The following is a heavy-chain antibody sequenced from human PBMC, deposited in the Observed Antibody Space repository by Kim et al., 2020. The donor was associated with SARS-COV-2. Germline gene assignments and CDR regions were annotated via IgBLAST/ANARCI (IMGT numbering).Heavy chain of an antibody. D-gene: IGHD2-21*02. CDR1: GFTFSDYA. Sequence: GGSLRLSCAASGFTFSDYAMSWVRQAPGKGLEWVSTISSRGDTSYYADSVKGRFSISRDNSKNTLYLQLNSLRADDMAIFYCVQSFEGRRGLGVTALSHWGQGALGTVSS. J-gene: IGHJ1*01. CDR2: ISSRGDTS. V-gene: IGHV3-23*01. CDR3: VQSFEGRRGLGVTALSH.